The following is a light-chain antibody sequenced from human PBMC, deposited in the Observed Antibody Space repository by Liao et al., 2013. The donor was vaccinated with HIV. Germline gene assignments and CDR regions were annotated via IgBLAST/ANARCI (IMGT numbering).Light chain of an antibody. CDR3: QAWDSNSAPV. J-gene: IGLJ2*01. Sequence: SYELTQPPSVSVSPGQTASITCSGDKLGEKYASWYQQKPGQSPVLVIYEDTERPSGIPERFSGSNSGNTATLTISGTQGMDEADYFCQAWDSNSAPVFGGGTKLTVL. CDR1: KLGEKY. V-gene: IGLV3-1*01. CDR2: EDT.